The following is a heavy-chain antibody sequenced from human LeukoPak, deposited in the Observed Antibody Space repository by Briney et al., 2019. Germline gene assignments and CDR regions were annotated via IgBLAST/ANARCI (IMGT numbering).Heavy chain of an antibody. D-gene: IGHD6-13*01. CDR2: ISGSGGNT. CDR3: ARVDLYSSTWRASNWFDP. V-gene: IGHV3-23*01. CDR1: GFTFSTYA. Sequence: PGGSLRLSCAASGFTFSTYAMTWVRQAPGKGLEWVPSISGSGGNTYYADSVKGRFTISRDSSKNTLYLQMNSLRAEDTAVYYCARVDLYSSTWRASNWFDPWGQGTLVTVSS. J-gene: IGHJ5*02.